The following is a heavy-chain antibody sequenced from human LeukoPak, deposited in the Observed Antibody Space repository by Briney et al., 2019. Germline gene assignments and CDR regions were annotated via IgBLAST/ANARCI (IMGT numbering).Heavy chain of an antibody. Sequence: SETLPLTCTVSGGSISSYYWSWIRQPAGKGLEWIGRIYTSGSTNYNPSLKSRVTMSVDTSKNQFSLKLSSVTAADTAVYYCARERPTVLRYFDWSNHDAFDIWGQGTMVTVSS. J-gene: IGHJ3*02. CDR1: GGSISSYY. D-gene: IGHD3-9*01. V-gene: IGHV4-4*07. CDR2: IYTSGST. CDR3: ARERPTVLRYFDWSNHDAFDI.